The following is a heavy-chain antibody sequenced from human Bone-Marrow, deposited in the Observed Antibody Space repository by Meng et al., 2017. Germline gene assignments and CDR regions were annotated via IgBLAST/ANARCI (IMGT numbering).Heavy chain of an antibody. CDR3: AREPGPRVGWFDP. V-gene: IGHV1-69*01. Sequence: EQWVQSGCEVKKSGSSGNVSRNASGGPFSSYAISWVRQAPGQGLEWMGWIIPIFGTANYAQKFQGRVTITADESTSTAYMELSSLRSEDTAVYYCAREPGPRVGWFDPWGQGTLVTVSS. D-gene: IGHD1-26*01. J-gene: IGHJ5*02. CDR1: GGPFSSYA. CDR2: IIPIFGTA.